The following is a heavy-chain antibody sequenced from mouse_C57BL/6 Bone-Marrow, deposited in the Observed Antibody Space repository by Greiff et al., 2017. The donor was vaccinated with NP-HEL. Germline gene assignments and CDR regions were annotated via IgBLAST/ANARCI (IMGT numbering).Heavy chain of an antibody. J-gene: IGHJ3*01. CDR2: IDPSDSYT. V-gene: IGHV1-69*01. D-gene: IGHD4-1*01. CDR1: GYTFTSYW. CDR3: ARGKLTGAFAY. Sequence: QVQLKQPGAELVMPGASVKLSCKASGYTFTSYWMHWVRQRPGQGLEWIGEIDPSDSYTNYNQKFKGKSTLTVDKSSSTAYMQLSSLTSEDSAVYYCARGKLTGAFAYWGQGTLVTVSA.